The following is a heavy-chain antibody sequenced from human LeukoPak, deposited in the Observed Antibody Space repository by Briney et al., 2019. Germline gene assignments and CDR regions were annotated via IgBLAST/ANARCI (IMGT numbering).Heavy chain of an antibody. CDR1: GFTFSSYA. CDR3: TRVGYIDEGIDY. J-gene: IGHJ4*02. D-gene: IGHD5-24*01. V-gene: IGHV3-7*04. Sequence: GGSLRLSCAASGFTFSSYAMTWVRQAPGKGLERVANIKQDGSKKSYVDSVKGRFTISRDNAKNPLYLQMNSLRAEDTAIYYCTRVGYIDEGIDYWGQGTLVTVSS. CDR2: IKQDGSKK.